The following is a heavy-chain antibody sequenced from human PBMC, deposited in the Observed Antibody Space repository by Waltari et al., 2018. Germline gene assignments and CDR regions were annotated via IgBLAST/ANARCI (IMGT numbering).Heavy chain of an antibody. CDR2: IYSGGST. D-gene: IGHD5-18*01. Sequence: EVQLLESGGGLVQPGGSLRLSCAASGFTFSSYAMSWVRQAPGKGLEWVSVIYSGGSTYYADSVKGRFTISRDNAKNTLYLQMNSLRAEDTAVYYCAKDRTAMGTDAFDIWGQGTMVTVSS. CDR1: GFTFSSYA. J-gene: IGHJ3*02. CDR3: AKDRTAMGTDAFDI. V-gene: IGHV3-23*03.